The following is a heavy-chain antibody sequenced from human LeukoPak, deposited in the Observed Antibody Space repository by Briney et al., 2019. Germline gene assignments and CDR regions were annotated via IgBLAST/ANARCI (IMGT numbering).Heavy chain of an antibody. Sequence: GGSLRLSCAASGFTFSNYVIHRVRQAPGKGLEWVSYISSSGSTIYYADSVKGRFTISRDNAKNSLYLQMNSLRAEDTAVYYCAELGITMIGGVWGKGTTVTISS. D-gene: IGHD3-10*02. V-gene: IGHV3-48*03. J-gene: IGHJ6*04. CDR1: GFTFSNYV. CDR3: AELGITMIGGV. CDR2: ISSSGSTI.